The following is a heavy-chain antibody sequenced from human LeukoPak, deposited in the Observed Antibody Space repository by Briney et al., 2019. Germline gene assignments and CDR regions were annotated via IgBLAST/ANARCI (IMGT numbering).Heavy chain of an antibody. J-gene: IGHJ3*02. Sequence: GGPLRLSCAASGFTVSSNYMSWVRQAPGKGLEWVSVIYSGGSTYYADSVKGRFTISRDNSKNTLYLQMNSLRAEDTAVYYCARDGDYISAFDIWGQGTMVTVSS. CDR2: IYSGGST. D-gene: IGHD4-17*01. V-gene: IGHV3-66*01. CDR3: ARDGDYISAFDI. CDR1: GFTVSSNY.